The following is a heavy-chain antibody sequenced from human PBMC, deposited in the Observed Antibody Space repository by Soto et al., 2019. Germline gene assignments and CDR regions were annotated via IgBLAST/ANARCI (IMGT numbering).Heavy chain of an antibody. V-gene: IGHV4-59*01. J-gene: IGHJ6*02. Sequence: SETLSLTCTVPGGSISRYYWSWIRQPPGKGLEWMGYVYYSGTTNYNPSLRSQVTISVDTSNNQFSLRLSSVTAADTAVYFCSRAPSAYSRGYGMDVWGQGTTVTVSS. CDR2: VYYSGTT. D-gene: IGHD5-18*01. CDR1: GGSISRYY. CDR3: SRAPSAYSRGYGMDV.